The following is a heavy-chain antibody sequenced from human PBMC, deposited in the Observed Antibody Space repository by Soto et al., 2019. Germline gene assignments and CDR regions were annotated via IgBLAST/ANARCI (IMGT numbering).Heavy chain of an antibody. Sequence: AAVKFSCKVSGYTLTELSMHWVRQAPGKALEWMGGVDPEDGETIYAQKFQGRVTMTEDTSTDTAYMELSSMRSEDTAVYYCATKWVIRYGMDVWGQGTTVNVSS. J-gene: IGHJ6*02. CDR2: VDPEDGET. D-gene: IGHD1-26*01. V-gene: IGHV1-24*01. CDR3: ATKWVIRYGMDV. CDR1: GYTLTELS.